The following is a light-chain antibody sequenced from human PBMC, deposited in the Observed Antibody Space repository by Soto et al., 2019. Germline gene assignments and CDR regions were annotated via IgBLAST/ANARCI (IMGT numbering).Light chain of an antibody. CDR2: GAS. Sequence: EIVLTQSPGTLSLSPGERATLSCRASQSVSSSYLAWYQQKPGQAPRLLISGASSRATGIPDRFSGSGSGTDFTLTISRLEPKDFAVYYCQQYGSSPPYTFGQGTKLEIK. CDR3: QQYGSSPPYT. J-gene: IGKJ2*01. V-gene: IGKV3-20*01. CDR1: QSVSSSY.